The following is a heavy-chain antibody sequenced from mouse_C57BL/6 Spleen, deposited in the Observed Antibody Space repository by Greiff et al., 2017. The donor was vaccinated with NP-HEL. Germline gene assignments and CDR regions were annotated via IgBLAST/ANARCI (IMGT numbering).Heavy chain of an antibody. V-gene: IGHV1-63*01. D-gene: IGHD2-4*01. CDR3: ARGGLYYDPYYAMDY. Sequence: QVQLQQSGAELVRPGTSVKMSCKASGYTFTNYWIGWAKQRPGHGLEWIGDIYPGGGYTNYNEKFKGKATLTADESSSTAYMQFSSLTSEDSAIYYCARGGLYYDPYYAMDYWGQGTSVTVSS. CDR2: IYPGGGYT. J-gene: IGHJ4*01. CDR1: GYTFTNYW.